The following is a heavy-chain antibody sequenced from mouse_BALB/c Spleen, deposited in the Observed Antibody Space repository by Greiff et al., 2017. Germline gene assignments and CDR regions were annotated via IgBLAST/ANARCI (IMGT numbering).Heavy chain of an antibody. D-gene: IGHD2-4*01. Sequence: EVQLQQSGPELVKPGASVKIPCKASGYTFTDYNMDWVKQSHGKSLEWIGDINPNNGGTIYNQKFKGKATLTVDKSSSTAYMELRSLTSEDTAVYYCASGIYYDYPWFAYWGQGTLVTVSA. J-gene: IGHJ3*01. CDR2: INPNNGGT. CDR1: GYTFTDYN. V-gene: IGHV1-18*01. CDR3: ASGIYYDYPWFAY.